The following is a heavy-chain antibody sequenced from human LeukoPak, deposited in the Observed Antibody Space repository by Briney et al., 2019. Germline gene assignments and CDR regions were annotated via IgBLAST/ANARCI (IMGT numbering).Heavy chain of an antibody. J-gene: IGHJ4*02. CDR3: ARKAYNWNYRFHFDY. D-gene: IGHD1-7*01. CDR2: INHSGST. V-gene: IGHV4-34*01. Sequence: SETLSLTCAVYGGSFSGHYWSWIRQPPGKGLEWIGEINHSGSTNYNPSLKSRVTISVDTSKNQFSLKLSSVTAADTAVYYCARKAYNWNYRFHFDYWGQGTLVTVSS. CDR1: GGSFSGHY.